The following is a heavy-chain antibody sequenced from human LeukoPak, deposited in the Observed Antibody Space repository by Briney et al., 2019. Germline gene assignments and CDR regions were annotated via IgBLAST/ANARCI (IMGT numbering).Heavy chain of an antibody. D-gene: IGHD3-16*01. J-gene: IGHJ4*02. CDR1: GFTLSTYW. Sequence: GGSLRLSCAASGFTLSTYWMHWVRQGPGKALVWVARIDIDGRIITHADSVEGRFTISRDNAKNTVYLQMNDPRDEDTATYYCVRGLGDYWGQGTLVTVSS. CDR3: VRGLGDY. CDR2: IDIDGRII. V-gene: IGHV3-74*03.